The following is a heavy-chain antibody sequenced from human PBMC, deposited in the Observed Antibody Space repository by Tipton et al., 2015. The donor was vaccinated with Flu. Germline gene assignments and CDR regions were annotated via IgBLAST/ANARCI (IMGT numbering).Heavy chain of an antibody. J-gene: IGHJ4*02. D-gene: IGHD2-8*01. CDR2: IYYSGGT. CDR1: GGSISSSDYY. CDR3: ARGRRPRRPVLAPPGYFDY. V-gene: IGHV4-39*07. Sequence: TLSLTCTVSGGSISSSDYYWGWVRQPPGKGLEWIATIYYSGGTFYNPSLKSRVSISVDTSKHQFSLELSSVTAADTAVYYCARGRRPRRPVLAPPGYFDYWGQGTLVTVSS.